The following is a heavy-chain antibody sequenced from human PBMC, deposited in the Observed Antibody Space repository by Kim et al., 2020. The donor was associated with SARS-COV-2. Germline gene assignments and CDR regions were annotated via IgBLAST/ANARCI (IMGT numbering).Heavy chain of an antibody. V-gene: IGHV4-59*13. D-gene: IGHD6-13*01. CDR2: IYYSGST. CDR1: GGSISSYY. J-gene: IGHJ5*02. CDR3: AREIDDGYSSSWFDP. Sequence: SETLSLTCTVSGGSISSYYWSWIRQPPGKGLEWIGYIYYSGSTNYNPSLKSRVTISVDTSKNQFSLKLSSVTAADTAVYYCAREIDDGYSSSWFDPWGQG.